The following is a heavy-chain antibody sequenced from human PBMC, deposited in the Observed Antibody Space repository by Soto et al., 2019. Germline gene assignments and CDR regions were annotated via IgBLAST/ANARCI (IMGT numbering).Heavy chain of an antibody. CDR1: GFTFSSYA. D-gene: IGHD6-13*01. J-gene: IGHJ5*02. CDR2: ISGSGGST. V-gene: IGHV3-23*01. CDR3: AKDGHSSSWFHHLNWFDP. Sequence: EVQLLESGGGLVQPGGSLRLSCAASGFTFSSYAMSWVRQAPGKGLEWVSAISGSGGSTYYADSVKGRFTISRDNSKNTLYLQMTSLRAEDTAVYYCAKDGHSSSWFHHLNWFDPWGQGTLVTVSS.